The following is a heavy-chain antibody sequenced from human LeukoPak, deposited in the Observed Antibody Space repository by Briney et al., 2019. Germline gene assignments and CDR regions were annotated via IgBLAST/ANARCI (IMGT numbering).Heavy chain of an antibody. CDR1: GYTFTSYD. J-gene: IGHJ5*02. Sequence: ASVKVSCKAAGYTFTSYDINWVRQATGQGVEWMGWMNPNSGNTGYAQKFQGRVTMTRNTSIITAYMELSSLRSEDTAVYYCARGFAYYDFWSGYYPQYNWFDPWGQGTLVTVSS. V-gene: IGHV1-8*01. D-gene: IGHD3-3*01. CDR2: MNPNSGNT. CDR3: ARGFAYYDFWSGYYPQYNWFDP.